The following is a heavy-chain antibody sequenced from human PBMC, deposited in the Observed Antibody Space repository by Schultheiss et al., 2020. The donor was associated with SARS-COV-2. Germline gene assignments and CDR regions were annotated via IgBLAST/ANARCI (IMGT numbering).Heavy chain of an antibody. CDR2: ISSSGSTI. Sequence: GESLKISCAASGFTFSDYYMSWIRQAPGKGLEWVSYISSSGSTIYYADSVKGRFTISRDNSEKTLYLQMNSLRAGDTAVYYCAKDLFTIFGVGPHGYWGQGTLVTVSS. CDR1: GFTFSDYY. V-gene: IGHV3-11*01. D-gene: IGHD3-3*01. CDR3: AKDLFTIFGVGPHGY. J-gene: IGHJ4*02.